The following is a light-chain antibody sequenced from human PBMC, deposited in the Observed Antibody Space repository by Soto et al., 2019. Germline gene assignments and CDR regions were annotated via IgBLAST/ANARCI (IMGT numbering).Light chain of an antibody. CDR1: QGISNY. CDR3: QQYNSYPWA. J-gene: IGKJ1*01. CDR2: KAS. V-gene: IGKV1-5*03. Sequence: DIQMTQSPSSLSASVGDRVTITCRASQGISNYLAWYQQQPGKVPKLLIYKASSLESGVPSRFSGSGSGTESTLNISSLQPHDFATYSCQQYNSYPWACGQGTKGDNK.